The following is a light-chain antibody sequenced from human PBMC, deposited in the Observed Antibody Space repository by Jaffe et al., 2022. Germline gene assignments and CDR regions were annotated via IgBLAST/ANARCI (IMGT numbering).Light chain of an antibody. Sequence: QSALTQPASVSGSPGQSITISCTGTSSDVGGYNYVSWYQQHPGKAPKLMIYDVSQRPSGVPDRFSGSKSGNTASLTISGLQAEDEADYYCCSYAGSYTYWVFGGGTTLTVL. CDR3: CSYAGSYTYWV. J-gene: IGLJ3*02. CDR2: DVS. CDR1: SSDVGGYNY. V-gene: IGLV2-11*01.